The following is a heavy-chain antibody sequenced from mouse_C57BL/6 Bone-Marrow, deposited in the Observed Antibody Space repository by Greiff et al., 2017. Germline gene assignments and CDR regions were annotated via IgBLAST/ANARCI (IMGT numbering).Heavy chain of an antibody. D-gene: IGHD1-3*01. V-gene: IGHV14-4*01. CDR1: GFNIKDDY. CDR3: TTRYKNY. J-gene: IGHJ4*01. Sequence: VQLQQSGAELVRPGASVKLSCTASGFNIKDDYMHWVKQRPEQGLEWIGWIDPENGDTEYASKFQGKAPITADTSSNTAYLQLSSLTSEDTAVYYCTTRYKNYWGQGTSVTVSS. CDR2: IDPENGDT.